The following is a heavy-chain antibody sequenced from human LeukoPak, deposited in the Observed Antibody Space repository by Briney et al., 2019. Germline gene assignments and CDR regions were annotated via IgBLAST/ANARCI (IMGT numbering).Heavy chain of an antibody. CDR1: GGTFSSYA. J-gene: IGHJ4*02. CDR3: ARAESGYSDY. V-gene: IGHV1-2*02. D-gene: IGHD3-3*01. Sequence: ASVKVSCKASGGTFSSYAISWVRQAPGQGLEWMGWINPNSGGTNYAQKSQGRVTMTRDTSITTAYMELRSLRSDDTAVYYCARAESGYSDYWGQGTLVTVSS. CDR2: INPNSGGT.